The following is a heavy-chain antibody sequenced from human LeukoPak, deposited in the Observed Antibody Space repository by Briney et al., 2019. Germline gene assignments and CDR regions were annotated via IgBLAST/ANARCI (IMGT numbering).Heavy chain of an antibody. D-gene: IGHD5-12*01. CDR2: IYYSGST. CDR3: ARARIRIRGYDSFYYYYMDV. V-gene: IGHV4-59*01. CDR1: GGSISSYY. Sequence: SETLSLTCTVSGGSISSYYWSWIRQPPGKGLEWIGYIYYSGSTNYNPSLKSRVTISVDTSKNQFSLKLSSVTAADTAVYYCARARIRIRGYDSFYYYYMDVWGKGTTVTISS. J-gene: IGHJ6*03.